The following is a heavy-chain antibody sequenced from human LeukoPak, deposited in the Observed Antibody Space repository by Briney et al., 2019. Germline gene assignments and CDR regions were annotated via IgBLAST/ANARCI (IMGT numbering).Heavy chain of an antibody. CDR2: INPNSGGT. Sequence: SSVKVSCKASGYTFTDYYMHWLRQAPGQGLEGMGWINPNSGGTNYRQKFQGRVTMTRDTSISTAYMDLSRLRSDDTAVYYCARDQSGEARRGESWFDPWGQGTLVTVSS. J-gene: IGHJ5*02. CDR1: GYTFTDYY. CDR3: ARDQSGEARRGESWFDP. V-gene: IGHV1-2*02. D-gene: IGHD3-16*01.